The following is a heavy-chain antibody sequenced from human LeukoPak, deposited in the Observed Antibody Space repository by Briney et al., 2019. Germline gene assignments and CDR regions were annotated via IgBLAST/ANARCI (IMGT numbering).Heavy chain of an antibody. CDR2: IYSGGST. V-gene: IGHV3-53*05. J-gene: IGHJ5*02. CDR1: GGYISSDY. Sequence: ETLSFTCTVSGGYISSDYVSWVRQAPGKGLEWVSVIYSGGSTYYADSVKGRFTISRDKSKNTVYLQMNSLRFEDTAMYYCARNWFDPWGQGTLVTVSS. CDR3: ARNWFDP.